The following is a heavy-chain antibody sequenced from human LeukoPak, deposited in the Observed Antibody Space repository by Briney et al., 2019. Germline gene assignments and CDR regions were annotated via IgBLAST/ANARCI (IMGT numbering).Heavy chain of an antibody. D-gene: IGHD2-2*01. V-gene: IGHV1-2*02. J-gene: IGHJ4*02. Sequence: ASVKVSCKVSGYTLTELSMHWVRQAPGQGLEWMGWINPNSGGTNYAQKFQGRVTMTRDTSISTAYMELSRLRSDDTAVYYCARGLEDIVVVPAASDSDYWGQGTLVTVSS. CDR3: ARGLEDIVVVPAASDSDY. CDR1: GYTLTELS. CDR2: INPNSGGT.